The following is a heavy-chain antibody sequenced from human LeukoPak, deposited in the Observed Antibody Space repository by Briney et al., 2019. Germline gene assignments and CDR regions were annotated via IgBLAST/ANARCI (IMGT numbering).Heavy chain of an antibody. D-gene: IGHD5-18*01. CDR1: GVSIINND. V-gene: IGHV4-59*01. Sequence: SETLSLICTVSGVSIINNDWSWIRQPPGKGLEWIGYIYYSGTTNYNPSLMSRVTVSVDTSKNQFSLKLTSVTAADTAVYYCARAQYGYTYGHRFDYWGQGTLVTVSS. J-gene: IGHJ4*02. CDR2: IYYSGTT. CDR3: ARAQYGYTYGHRFDY.